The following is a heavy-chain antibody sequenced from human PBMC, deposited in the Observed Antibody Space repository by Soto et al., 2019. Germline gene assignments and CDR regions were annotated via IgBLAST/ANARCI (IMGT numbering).Heavy chain of an antibody. V-gene: IGHV4-31*02. Sequence: PSETLSLTCTLSGDSLSIQSDNWTWIGHLPGKGLQGIGYLDVSGSTYYNPSLESRLSMSTDTAKTHFSMELTSLTVADTAVDYCARDSASYGYPSPLSFHRWGQGTLVTVSS. D-gene: IGHD3-16*01. CDR1: GDSLSIQSDN. J-gene: IGHJ5*02. CDR2: LDVSGST. CDR3: ARDSASYGYPSPLSFHR.